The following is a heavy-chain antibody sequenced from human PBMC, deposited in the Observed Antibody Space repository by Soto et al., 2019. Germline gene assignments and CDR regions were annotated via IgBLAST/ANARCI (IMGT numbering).Heavy chain of an antibody. Sequence: QVQVQESGPGLVKPSQTLSLKCSVSGGSIGSRDYYWSWIRQHPEKGLEWIGSIYYNGNTDYNPSLXGXPXMXXDTSMHEFSLKLTSVTAADTAVYYCARDKGGAALKGSGMDVWGQGTTVTVS. D-gene: IGHD3-10*01. CDR3: ARDKGGAALKGSGMDV. CDR1: GGSIGSRDYY. J-gene: IGHJ6*02. CDR2: IYYNGNT. V-gene: IGHV4-31*02.